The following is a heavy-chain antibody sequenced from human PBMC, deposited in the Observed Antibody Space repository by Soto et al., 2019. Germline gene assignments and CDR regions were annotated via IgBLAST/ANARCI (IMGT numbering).Heavy chain of an antibody. CDR1: GFMFSSYA. V-gene: IGHV3-30-3*01. D-gene: IGHD1-26*01. CDR2: KTYDGSNK. Sequence: QVQLVESGGGVVQPGRSLRLSCAASGFMFSSYAMHWVRQAPGKGLVWVAVKTYDGSNKYYADSVKGRFTISRDNSKNTLYLQMNSLRAEDTAGYYCARAGGLLVDYWGQGTLVTVSS. J-gene: IGHJ4*02. CDR3: ARAGGLLVDY.